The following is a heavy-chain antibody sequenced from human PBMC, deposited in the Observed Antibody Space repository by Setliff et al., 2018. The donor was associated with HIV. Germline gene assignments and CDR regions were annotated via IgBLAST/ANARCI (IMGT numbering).Heavy chain of an antibody. D-gene: IGHD6-19*01. CDR1: GYTFSNYC. Sequence: GESLKISCKDSGYTFSNYCIAWVRQMPGKGLEWMGIIYPGNSDTTYSPSFQGQVTISADKSISTAYLQWSSLKASNTAMYYCAKHLSPGSGWYSKARGMDVWGQGTTVTVSS. J-gene: IGHJ6*02. V-gene: IGHV5-51*01. CDR3: AKHLSPGSGWYSKARGMDV. CDR2: IYPGNSDT.